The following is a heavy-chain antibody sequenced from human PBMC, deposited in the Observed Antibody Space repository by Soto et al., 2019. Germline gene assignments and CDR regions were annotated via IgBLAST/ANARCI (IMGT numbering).Heavy chain of an antibody. CDR1: GHLFNNHW. V-gene: IGHV5-51*01. CDR2: IFTRDSET. CDR3: ARGYFDSGHGYDL. J-gene: IGHJ5*02. Sequence: GDSLKISCTGPGHLFNNHWIGWVRQTPGKGLEWMGLIFTRDSETKTSPSFQGHVSFSVDNSINTVYLQWTSLKTTDTGIYFCARGYFDSGHGYDLWGQGTLVTVSS. D-gene: IGHD3-10*01.